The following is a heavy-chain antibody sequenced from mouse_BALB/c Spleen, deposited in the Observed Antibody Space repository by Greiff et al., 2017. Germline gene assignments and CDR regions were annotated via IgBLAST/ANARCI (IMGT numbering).Heavy chain of an antibody. J-gene: IGHJ4*01. V-gene: IGHV1S132*01. D-gene: IGHD1-1*01. Sequence: VQLQQSGAELVRPGASVKLSCKTSGYIFTSYWIHWVKQRPGQGLEWIARIYPGTGSTYYNEKFKGKATLTADKSSSTAYMQLSSLKSEDSAVYYCAATVVALYCAMDYWGQGTSVTVSS. CDR3: AATVVALYCAMDY. CDR2: IYPGTGST. CDR1: GYIFTSYW.